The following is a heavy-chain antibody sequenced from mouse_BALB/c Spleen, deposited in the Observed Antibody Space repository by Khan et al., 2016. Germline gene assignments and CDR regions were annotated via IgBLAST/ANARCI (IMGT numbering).Heavy chain of an antibody. J-gene: IGHJ2*01. D-gene: IGHD2-4*01. CDR3: AREIYYYYDSYFDY. CDR1: GYTFTNYG. V-gene: IGHV9-3-1*01. Sequence: QIQLVQSGPELKKPGETVKISCKASGYTFTNYGMNWVKQAPGKGLKWMAWINTYTGEPTYADDFKGRFVSSLETSASTASLQINNLKNEDTATYFCAREIYYYYDSYFDYWGQGTTLTVSS. CDR2: INTYTGEP.